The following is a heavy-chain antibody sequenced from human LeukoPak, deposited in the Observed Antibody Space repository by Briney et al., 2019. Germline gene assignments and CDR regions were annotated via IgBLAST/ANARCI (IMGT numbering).Heavy chain of an antibody. J-gene: IGHJ4*02. Sequence: SETLSLTCTVSGGSISSGSYYWSWIRQPAGKGLEWIGRIYTSGSTNYNPSLKSRVTISVDTSKNQFSLKLSSVTAADTAVYYCARAYYDSSGYSAFDYWGQGTLVTVSS. CDR3: ARAYYDSSGYSAFDY. V-gene: IGHV4-61*02. D-gene: IGHD3-22*01. CDR1: GGSISSGSYY. CDR2: IYTSGST.